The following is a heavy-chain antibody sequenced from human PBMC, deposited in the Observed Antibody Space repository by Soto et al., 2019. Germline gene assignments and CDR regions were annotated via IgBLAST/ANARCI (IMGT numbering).Heavy chain of an antibody. J-gene: IGHJ4*02. CDR3: ARDGYSGKNMAFDY. Sequence: EVQLVESGGGLVKPGGSLRLSCAASGFTFSSYSMNWVRQAPGKGLEWVSSISSSSSYIYYADSVKGRFTISRDNAKNSLYLQMNSLRAEDTAVYYCARDGYSGKNMAFDYWGQGTLVTVSS. V-gene: IGHV3-21*01. D-gene: IGHD5-12*01. CDR2: ISSSSSYI. CDR1: GFTFSSYS.